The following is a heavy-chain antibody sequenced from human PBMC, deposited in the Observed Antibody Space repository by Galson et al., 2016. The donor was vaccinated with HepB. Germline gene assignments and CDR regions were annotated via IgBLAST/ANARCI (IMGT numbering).Heavy chain of an antibody. Sequence: SVKVSCKASGYTFTGYYMHWVRQAPGQGLEWMGWINPNSGGTNYAQKFQGRVTMTRDTSISTAYMELSSLRSNDTAVYHCARDRLGGYDYHWGQGTLVTVSS. V-gene: IGHV1-2*02. CDR3: ARDRLGGYDYH. CDR1: GYTFTGYY. D-gene: IGHD5-12*01. J-gene: IGHJ5*02. CDR2: INPNSGGT.